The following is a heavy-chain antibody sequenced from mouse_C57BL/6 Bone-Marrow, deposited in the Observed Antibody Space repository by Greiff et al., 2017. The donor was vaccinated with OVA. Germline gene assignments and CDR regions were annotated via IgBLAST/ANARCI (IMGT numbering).Heavy chain of an antibody. J-gene: IGHJ3*01. CDR2: IYPRSGNT. CDR1: GYTFTSYG. Sequence: VQRVESGAELARPGASVKLSCKASGYTFTSYGISWVKQRTGQGLEWIGEIYPRSGNTYYNEKFKGKATLTADKSSSTAYMELRSLTSEDSAVYFCARGGLRRRFAYWGQGTLVTVSA. CDR3: ARGGLRRRFAY. V-gene: IGHV1-81*01. D-gene: IGHD2-4*01.